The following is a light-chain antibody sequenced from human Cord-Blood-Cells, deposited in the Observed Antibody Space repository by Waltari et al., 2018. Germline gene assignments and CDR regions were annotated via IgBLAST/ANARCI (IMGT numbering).Light chain of an antibody. J-gene: IGKJ2*01. CDR2: AAS. V-gene: IGKV1-8*01. CDR1: QGISSY. Sequence: AIRMTQSPSSFSASTGERVTITCRASQGISSYLAWYQQKPGKAPKLLIYAASTLQSGVPSRFSGSGSGTDFTLTISCLQSEDFATYYCQQYYGYPYTFGQGTKLEIK. CDR3: QQYYGYPYT.